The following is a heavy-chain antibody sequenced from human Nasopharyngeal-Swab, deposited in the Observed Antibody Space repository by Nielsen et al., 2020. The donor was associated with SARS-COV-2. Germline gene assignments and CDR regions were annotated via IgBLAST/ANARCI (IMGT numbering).Heavy chain of an antibody. J-gene: IGHJ4*02. D-gene: IGHD3/OR15-3a*01. CDR2: IYAEDSDT. V-gene: IGHV5-51*01. CDR3: ARFGHRFGPIDY. Sequence: KVSCKGSGYSFTNYWLGWVRQMPEKGLEWMGMIYAEDSDTRYSPSFQGQVTISADKSITTAYLQWGSLQASDTAMYYCARFGHRFGPIDYWVQGTLVTVSS. CDR1: GYSFTNYW.